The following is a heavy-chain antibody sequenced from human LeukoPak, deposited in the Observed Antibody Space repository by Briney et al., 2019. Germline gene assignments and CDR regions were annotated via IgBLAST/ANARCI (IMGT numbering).Heavy chain of an antibody. CDR3: ARVSRGSYRLDAFDI. V-gene: IGHV1-69*13. CDR2: VIPIFGTA. Sequence: GASVKASCKASGGTFSSYAISWVRQAPGQGLEWMGGVIPIFGTANYAQKFQGRVTITADESTSTAYMELSSLRSEDTAGYYCARVSRGSYRLDAFDIWGQGTMVTVSS. CDR1: GGTFSSYA. D-gene: IGHD1-26*01. J-gene: IGHJ3*02.